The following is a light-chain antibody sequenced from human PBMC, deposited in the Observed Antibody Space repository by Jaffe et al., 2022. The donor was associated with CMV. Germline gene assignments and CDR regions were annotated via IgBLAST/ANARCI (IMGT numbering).Light chain of an antibody. Sequence: EIVLTQSPATLSLSPGERATLSCRASQSIGTYLVWYQQKPGQAPRLLIYDASNRATGIPARFSGSGSGTDFTLTVSSLAPEDFAFYYCQQRSDWPLSFGGGTKVEIK. J-gene: IGKJ4*01. CDR2: DAS. CDR1: QSIGTY. CDR3: QQRSDWPLS. V-gene: IGKV3-11*01.